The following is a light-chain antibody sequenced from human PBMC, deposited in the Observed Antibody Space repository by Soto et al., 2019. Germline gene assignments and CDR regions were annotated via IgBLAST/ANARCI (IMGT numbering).Light chain of an antibody. CDR3: QQRNSWPPTFT. V-gene: IGKV3D-20*02. CDR1: QTVSSNY. Sequence: EIILTQSPDTLSLSPGERATLSCRASQTVSSNYLAWCQQRPGQAPRLLIYGASTRAAGIPDRFSGSGSGTDFTLTISSLEPEDFAVYYCQQRNSWPPTFTFGQGTRLEIK. J-gene: IGKJ5*01. CDR2: GAS.